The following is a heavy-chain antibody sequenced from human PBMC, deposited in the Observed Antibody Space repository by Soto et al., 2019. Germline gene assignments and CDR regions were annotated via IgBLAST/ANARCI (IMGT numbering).Heavy chain of an antibody. CDR1: GGTFSSYA. CDR3: ARQGIAAADAYYYYGMDV. V-gene: IGHV1-69*01. J-gene: IGHJ6*02. CDR2: IIPIFGTA. Sequence: QVQLVQSGAEVKKPGSSVKVSCKASGGTFSSYAISWVRQAPEQGLEWMGGIIPIFGTANYAQKFQGRVTITADESTRTASMELSSLRAENTAVYYCARQGIAAADAYYYYGMDVWGQGTTVTVSS. D-gene: IGHD6-13*01.